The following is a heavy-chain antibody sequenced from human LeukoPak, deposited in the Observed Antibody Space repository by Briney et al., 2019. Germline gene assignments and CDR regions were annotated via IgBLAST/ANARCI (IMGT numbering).Heavy chain of an antibody. CDR1: GGSISTYY. Sequence: SETLSLTCTVSGGSISTYYWSWIRHPPGKGLEWIGYIYHSGSTKYNPSLKSRVTISVDTSQNQFSLKLSAVTAADTAVYYCARDGYSGSDALWGQGTLVTVSS. CDR3: ARDGYSGSDAL. CDR2: IYHSGST. V-gene: IGHV4-59*01. J-gene: IGHJ4*02. D-gene: IGHD5-12*01.